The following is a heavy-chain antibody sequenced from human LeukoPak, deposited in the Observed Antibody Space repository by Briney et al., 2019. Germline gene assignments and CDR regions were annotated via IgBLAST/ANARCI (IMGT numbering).Heavy chain of an antibody. J-gene: IGHJ4*02. CDR1: GGSFSGYY. V-gene: IGHV4-34*01. CDR3: ARGTREQWLDY. CDR2: INHSGST. D-gene: IGHD6-19*01. Sequence: PSETLSLTCAVYGGSFSGYYWSWIRQRPGKGLPWIGEINHSGSTNYNPSLKSRVTISVDTSKNQFSLKLSSVTAADTAVYYCARGTREQWLDYWGQGTLVTVSS.